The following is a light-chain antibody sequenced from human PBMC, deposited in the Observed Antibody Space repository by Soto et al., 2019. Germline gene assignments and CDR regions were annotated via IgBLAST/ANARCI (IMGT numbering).Light chain of an antibody. CDR1: SSDVGAYNF. J-gene: IGLJ1*01. CDR3: GSSTPSITGV. CDR2: EVS. Sequence: QSVLTHPASVSGSPGQSITISCPGTSSDVGAYNFVSWYQQHPGKAPKLMIYEVSNRPSGVSNRFSGSKSGNTASLTISGLQAEDESDYYCGSSTPSITGVFGTGTKLTVL. V-gene: IGLV2-14*01.